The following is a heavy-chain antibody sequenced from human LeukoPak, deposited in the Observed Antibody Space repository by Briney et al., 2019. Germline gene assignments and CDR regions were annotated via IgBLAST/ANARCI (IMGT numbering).Heavy chain of an antibody. CDR1: GGSFSGYY. CDR2: INHSGST. D-gene: IGHD1-26*01. J-gene: IGHJ4*02. V-gene: IGHV4-34*01. Sequence: SETLSLTCAVYGGSFSGYYWSWIRQPPGKGLEWIGEINHSGSTNYNPSLKSRVTISVDTSKNQFSLKLSSVTAADTAVYYCARQGATRDFDYWSQGTLVTVSS. CDR3: ARQGATRDFDY.